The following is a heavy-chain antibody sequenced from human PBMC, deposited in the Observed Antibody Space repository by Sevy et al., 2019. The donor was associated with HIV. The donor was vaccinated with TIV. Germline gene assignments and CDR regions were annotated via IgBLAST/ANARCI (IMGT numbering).Heavy chain of an antibody. CDR2: VGTTRNQI. J-gene: IGHJ5*02. V-gene: IGHV3-21*01. D-gene: IGHD2-15*01. Sequence: GGSLRLSCAASGFSFSIYSVNWVRQAPGKGLEWVSFVGTTRNQIYYADSMRGRFTISRDNAKNSVYLQMTSLRDEDTAVYYCARGRHCGGSSCYSSWLDPWGQGTLVTVSS. CDR3: ARGRHCGGSSCYSSWLDP. CDR1: GFSFSIYS.